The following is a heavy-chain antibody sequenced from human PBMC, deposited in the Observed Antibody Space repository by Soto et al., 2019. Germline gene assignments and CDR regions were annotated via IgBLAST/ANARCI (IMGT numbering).Heavy chain of an antibody. V-gene: IGHV1-3*01. CDR1: GHTFTSYA. J-gene: IGHJ4*02. CDR2: INAGNGNT. CDR3: ARVDPGMYYYDSSGYYIFDY. Sequence: GASVKVSCKASGHTFTSYAMHWVRQAPGQRLEWMGWINAGNGNTKYSQKFQGRVTITRDTSASTAYMELGSLRSEDTAVYYCARVDPGMYYYDSSGYYIFDYWGQGTLVTVSS. D-gene: IGHD3-22*01.